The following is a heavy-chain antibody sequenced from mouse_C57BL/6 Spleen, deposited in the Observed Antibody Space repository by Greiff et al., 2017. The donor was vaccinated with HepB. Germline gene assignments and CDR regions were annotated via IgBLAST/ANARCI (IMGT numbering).Heavy chain of an antibody. CDR3: ARSDSPRAWFAY. D-gene: IGHD2-12*01. Sequence: VQLKESGPELVKPGASVKISCKASGYSFTGYYMNWVKQSPEKSLEWIGEINPSTGGTTYNQKFKAKATLTVDKSSSTAYMQLKSLTSEDSAVYYCARSDSPRAWFAYWGQGTLVTVSA. CDR2: INPSTGGT. CDR1: GYSFTGYY. V-gene: IGHV1-42*01. J-gene: IGHJ3*01.